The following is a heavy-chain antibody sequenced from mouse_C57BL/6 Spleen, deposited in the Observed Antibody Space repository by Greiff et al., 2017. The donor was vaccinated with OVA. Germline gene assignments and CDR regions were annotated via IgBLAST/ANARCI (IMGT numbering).Heavy chain of an antibody. D-gene: IGHD1-1*01. CDR1: GFTFSSYA. J-gene: IGHJ2*01. V-gene: IGHV5-4*01. CDR3: ARAGYYGSWRYFDY. Sequence: EVQLVESGGGLVKPGGSLKLSCAASGFTFSSYAMSWVRQTPEKRLEWVATISDGGSYTYYPDNVKGRFTISRDNAKNNLYLQMSHLKSEDTAMYYCARAGYYGSWRYFDYWGQGTTLTVSS. CDR2: ISDGGSYT.